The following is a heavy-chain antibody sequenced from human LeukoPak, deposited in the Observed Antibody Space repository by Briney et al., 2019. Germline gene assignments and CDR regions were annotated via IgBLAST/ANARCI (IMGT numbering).Heavy chain of an antibody. Sequence: SETLSLTCAVYGGSFSGYYWSWIRQPPGKGLEWIGEINHSGSTNYNPSLKSRVTISVDTSKNQFSLKLSSVTAADTAVYYCARGIRDSYGFQSGFDYWGQGTLVTVSS. J-gene: IGHJ4*02. CDR3: ARGIRDSYGFQSGFDY. V-gene: IGHV4-34*01. CDR1: GGSFSGYY. CDR2: INHSGST. D-gene: IGHD5-18*01.